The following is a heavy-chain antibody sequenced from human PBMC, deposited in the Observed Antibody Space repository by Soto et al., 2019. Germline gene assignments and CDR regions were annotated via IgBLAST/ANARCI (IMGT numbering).Heavy chain of an antibody. Sequence: ASVKVSCKASGYTLTRYSIHWVRQAPGQRLEWMGWINAGNGNTKYSQKFQGRVTITRDTSASTAYMELSSLRSEDTAVYYCARSIAKGHYYYGMDVWGQGTTVTVS. V-gene: IGHV1-3*01. D-gene: IGHD6-13*01. CDR2: INAGNGNT. J-gene: IGHJ6*02. CDR3: ARSIAKGHYYYGMDV. CDR1: GYTLTRYS.